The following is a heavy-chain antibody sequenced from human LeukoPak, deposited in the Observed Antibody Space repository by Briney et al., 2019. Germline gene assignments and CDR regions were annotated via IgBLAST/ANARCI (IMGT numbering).Heavy chain of an antibody. CDR3: TLNIVGAPLGC. D-gene: IGHD1-26*01. Sequence: SVKVSCKASGYTFTSYGISWVRQAPGQGLEWMGGIIPIFGTANYAQKFQGRVTITADESTSTAYMELSSLRSEDTAVYYCTLNIVGAPLGCWGQGTLVTVSS. CDR2: IIPIFGTA. J-gene: IGHJ4*02. V-gene: IGHV1-69*13. CDR1: GYTFTSYG.